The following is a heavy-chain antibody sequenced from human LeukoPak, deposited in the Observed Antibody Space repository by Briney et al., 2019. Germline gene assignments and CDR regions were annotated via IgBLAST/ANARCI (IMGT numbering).Heavy chain of an antibody. CDR3: ARTETYYYGSGSYRDY. CDR2: IYTSGST. Sequence: PSETLSLTCTVSGGSISSYYWSWIRQPPGKGLEWIGRIYTSGSTNYNPSLKSRVTMSVDTSKNQFSLKLSSVTAADTAVYYCARTETYYYGSGSYRDYWGQGTLVTVSS. V-gene: IGHV4-4*07. CDR1: GGSISSYY. J-gene: IGHJ4*02. D-gene: IGHD3-10*01.